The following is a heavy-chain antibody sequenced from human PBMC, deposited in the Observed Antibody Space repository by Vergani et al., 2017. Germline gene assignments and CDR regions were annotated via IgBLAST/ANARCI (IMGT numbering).Heavy chain of an antibody. D-gene: IGHD5-18*01. CDR2: INHSGST. CDR3: ARAVYSYGCDY. J-gene: IGHJ4*02. CDR1: GGSFSGYY. Sequence: QVQLQQWGAGLLKPSETLSLTCAVYGGSFSGYYWSWIRQPPGKGLEWIGEINHSGSTNYNPSLKSRVTISVDTSKNQFSLRLSSVTAADTAVYYCARAVYSYGCDYWGQGTLVTVSS. V-gene: IGHV4-34*01.